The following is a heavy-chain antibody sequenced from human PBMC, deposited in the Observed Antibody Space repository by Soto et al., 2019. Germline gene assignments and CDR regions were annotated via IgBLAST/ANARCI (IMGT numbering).Heavy chain of an antibody. Sequence: SETLSLTCAVSGGSISSGGYSWSWIRQPPGKGLEWIGYIYHSGSTYYNPSLKSRVTISVDRSKNQFSLKLSSVTAADTAVYYCTTQGFGGLHGLVDVWGQGTTVTVSS. CDR2: IYHSGST. CDR3: TTQGFGGLHGLVDV. J-gene: IGHJ6*02. D-gene: IGHD3-10*01. CDR1: GGSISSGGYS. V-gene: IGHV4-30-2*01.